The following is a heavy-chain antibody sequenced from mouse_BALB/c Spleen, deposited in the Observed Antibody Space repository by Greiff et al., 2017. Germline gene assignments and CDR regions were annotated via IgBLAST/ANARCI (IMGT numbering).Heavy chain of an antibody. CDR3: ARVYDGYYPAWFAY. Sequence: EVQRVESGGGLVKPGGSLKLSCAASGFTFSSYAMSWVRQTPEKRLEWVASISSGGSTYYPDSVKGRFTISRDNARNILYLQMSSLRSEDTAMYYCARVYDGYYPAWFAYWGQGTLVTVSA. D-gene: IGHD2-3*01. V-gene: IGHV5-6-5*01. CDR2: ISSGGST. J-gene: IGHJ3*01. CDR1: GFTFSSYA.